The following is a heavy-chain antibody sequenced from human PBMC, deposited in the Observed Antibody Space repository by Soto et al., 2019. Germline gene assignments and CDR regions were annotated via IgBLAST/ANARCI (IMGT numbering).Heavy chain of an antibody. V-gene: IGHV1-46*01. CDR1: GYIFTNHY. CDR3: ARADYYDSSGFYYDY. D-gene: IGHD3-22*01. J-gene: IGHJ4*02. CDR2: INHSGGST. Sequence: QVQLVQSGAEVKKPGASVKVSCKASGYIFTNHYIHWVRQAPGQGLEWMGIINHSGGSTNYLQKFQCRVTMTRDTSTSTVYMELSSLRSEDTAVYFCARADYYDSSGFYYDYWGQGTLVTVSS.